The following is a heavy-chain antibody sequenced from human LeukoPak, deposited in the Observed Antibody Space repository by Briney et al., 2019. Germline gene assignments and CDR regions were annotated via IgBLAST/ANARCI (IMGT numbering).Heavy chain of an antibody. V-gene: IGHV3-48*04. CDR2: ISDSDDTT. CDR1: GFTFSDYG. Sequence: GGSLRLSCAASGFTFSDYGMNWVRQSPGKGLEWVSAISDSDDTTDYADSVKGRFTISRDNAKNSLYLQMNSLRAEDTAVYYCASSTVAGKGDWFDPWGQGTLVTVSS. J-gene: IGHJ5*02. CDR3: ASSTVAGKGDWFDP. D-gene: IGHD6-19*01.